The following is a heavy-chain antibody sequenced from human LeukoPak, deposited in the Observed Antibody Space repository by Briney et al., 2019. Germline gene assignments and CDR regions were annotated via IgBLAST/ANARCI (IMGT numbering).Heavy chain of an antibody. CDR3: ARIASTGTNFDY. D-gene: IGHD1-1*01. CDR2: ISFSGST. V-gene: IGHV4-59*01. CDR1: GGSINGYS. Sequence: PETLSLTCSVSGGSINGYSWSWIRQPPGKGLEWIACISFSGSTNYNPSLKSQVTISVDTSKKQFSLKLTSVTAADTALYYCARIASTGTNFDYWGQGTLVTVSS. J-gene: IGHJ4*02.